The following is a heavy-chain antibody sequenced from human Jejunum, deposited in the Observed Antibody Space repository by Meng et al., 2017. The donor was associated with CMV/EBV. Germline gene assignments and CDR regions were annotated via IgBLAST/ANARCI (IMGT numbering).Heavy chain of an antibody. CDR2: ITWDGVLT. V-gene: IGHV3-43*01. Sequence: GFTFKDFTMHWVRQAPGKGLEWVSLITWDGVLTYYGDSVKGRFTISRDNSKSSLFLQINSLRTEDTALYFCVKDGRGSSGAYYFDYWGQGTLVTVSS. CDR3: VKDGRGSSGAYYFDY. D-gene: IGHD6-6*01. J-gene: IGHJ4*02. CDR1: GFTFKDFT.